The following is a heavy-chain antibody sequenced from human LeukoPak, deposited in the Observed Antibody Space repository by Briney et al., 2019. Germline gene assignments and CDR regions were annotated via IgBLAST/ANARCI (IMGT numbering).Heavy chain of an antibody. CDR1: GYTFTTYD. J-gene: IGHJ5*02. Sequence: ASVTVSCKASGYTFTTYDIIWVRQATGQGLEWMGWMNPNSGSAGYAQKFQGRVTMTSSTSLSTAYMKLSSLRSEDTALYYCARVIPSTTYFDPWGQGTLVTVSS. CDR3: ARVIPSTTYFDP. V-gene: IGHV1-8*01. CDR2: MNPNSGSA. D-gene: IGHD1-14*01.